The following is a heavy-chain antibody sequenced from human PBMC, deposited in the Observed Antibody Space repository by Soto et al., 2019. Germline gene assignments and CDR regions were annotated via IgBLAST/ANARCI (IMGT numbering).Heavy chain of an antibody. Sequence: QVQLVESGGGVVQPGRSLRLSCAASGFTFSSYGMHWVRQAPGKGLEWVAVISYDGSNKYYADSVKGRFTISRDNSKNTLYLQMNSRRAEDTAVYYCAKHGMDVWGQGTTVTVSS. J-gene: IGHJ6*02. CDR2: ISYDGSNK. V-gene: IGHV3-30*18. CDR3: AKHGMDV. CDR1: GFTFSSYG.